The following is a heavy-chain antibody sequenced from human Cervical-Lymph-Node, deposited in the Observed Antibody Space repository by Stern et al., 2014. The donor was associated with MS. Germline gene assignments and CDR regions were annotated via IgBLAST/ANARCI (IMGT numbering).Heavy chain of an antibody. Sequence: QVQLVQSGAEVKKPGASVSVSCKASGYTFTAYYLHWVRQAPGQGLERMGWINPNNGDTKYAQNFQGWVTMTRDTSISTAYMDLSSLTSDDTAVYYCARDLGTVTTPGDYWGQGTLVTVSS. CDR2: INPNNGDT. D-gene: IGHD4-17*01. J-gene: IGHJ4*02. CDR1: GYTFTAYY. CDR3: ARDLGTVTTPGDY. V-gene: IGHV1-2*04.